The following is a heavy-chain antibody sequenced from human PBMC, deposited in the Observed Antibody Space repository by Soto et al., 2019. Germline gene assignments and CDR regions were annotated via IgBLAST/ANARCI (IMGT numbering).Heavy chain of an antibody. V-gene: IGHV4-39*01. J-gene: IGHJ6*02. CDR1: GGSISSSSYY. CDR2: IYYSGST. CDR3: ARAPTLMDV. Sequence: PSETVSLTCTVSGGSISSSSYYLGWIRQPPGKGLEWIGSIYYSGSTYYNPSLKSRVTISVDTSKNQFSLKLSSVTAADTAVYYCARAPTLMDVSGQGTTVTVSS.